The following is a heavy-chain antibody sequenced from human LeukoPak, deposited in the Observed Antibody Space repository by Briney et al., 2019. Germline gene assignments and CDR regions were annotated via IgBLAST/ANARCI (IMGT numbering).Heavy chain of an antibody. V-gene: IGHV3-23*01. Sequence: GGSLRPSCVGSGFTSIAYALTWARQAPGKGLEWVSGISGGGVTTYYADSVKGRFTISRDNSKNTLYLQMNSLRADDTAIYYCARNQQLGGHSYYYYGMDVWGQGTTVTVSS. D-gene: IGHD3-16*01. J-gene: IGHJ6*02. CDR3: ARNQQLGGHSYYYYGMDV. CDR1: GFTSIAYA. CDR2: ISGGGVTT.